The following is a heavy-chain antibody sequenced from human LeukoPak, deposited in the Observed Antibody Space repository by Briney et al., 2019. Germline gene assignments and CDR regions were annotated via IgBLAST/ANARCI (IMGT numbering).Heavy chain of an antibody. D-gene: IGHD6-13*01. J-gene: IGHJ4*02. CDR2: IYYSGTT. V-gene: IGHV4-59*11. CDR1: GGSISSHY. Sequence: SETLSLTCTVSGGSISSHYWGWIRQPPGKGLEWIGYIYYSGTTNHNPSLKSRVTISVDTSKNQFSLKLSSVTAADTAVYYCARGVYIAAAQYGYWGQGTLVSVSS. CDR3: ARGVYIAAAQYGY.